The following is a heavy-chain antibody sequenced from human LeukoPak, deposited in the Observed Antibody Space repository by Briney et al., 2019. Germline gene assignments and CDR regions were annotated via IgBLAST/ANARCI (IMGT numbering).Heavy chain of an antibody. D-gene: IGHD3-3*01. V-gene: IGHV1-2*02. CDR2: INPNSGGT. J-gene: IGHJ4*02. CDR1: GYTFTGYY. CDR3: ARASLPALRFLEWLPFN. Sequence: ASVKVSCKASGYTFTGYYMHWVRQAPGQGLEWMGWINPNSGGTNYAQKFQGRVTMTRDTSISTAYVELSRLRSDDTAVYYCARASLPALRFLEWLPFNWGQGTLVTVS.